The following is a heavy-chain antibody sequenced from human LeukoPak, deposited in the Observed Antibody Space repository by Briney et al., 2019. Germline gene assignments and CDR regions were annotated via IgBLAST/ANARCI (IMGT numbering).Heavy chain of an antibody. Sequence: PGGSLRLSCAASGFSLTNFAMSWVRQAPGKGLEWVSLIIGSSGDTFYADSVKGRFTTSRDNSKNRLYLQMNSLRAEDTALYYCAKGAYDYIEMGYFDYWGQGTLVTVSS. D-gene: IGHD5-12*01. J-gene: IGHJ4*02. V-gene: IGHV3-23*01. CDR2: IIGSSGDT. CDR1: GFSLTNFA. CDR3: AKGAYDYIEMGYFDY.